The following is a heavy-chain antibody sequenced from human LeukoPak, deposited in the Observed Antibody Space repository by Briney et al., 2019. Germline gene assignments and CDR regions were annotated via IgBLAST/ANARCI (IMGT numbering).Heavy chain of an antibody. D-gene: IGHD4-11*01. V-gene: IGHV3-48*01. J-gene: IGHJ1*01. CDR1: GFTFSSYS. CDR3: ATYSILNAREFRY. CDR2: ISSSSSTI. Sequence: PGGSLRLSCAASGFTFSSYSMNWVRQAPGKGLEWVSYISSSSSTIYYADSVKGRFTISRDNAKNSLYLQMNSLGADDTAVYYCATYSILNAREFRYWGQGTLVTVTS.